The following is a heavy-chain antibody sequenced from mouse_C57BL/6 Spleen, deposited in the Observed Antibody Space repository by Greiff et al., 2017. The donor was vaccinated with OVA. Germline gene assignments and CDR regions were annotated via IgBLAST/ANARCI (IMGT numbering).Heavy chain of an antibody. D-gene: IGHD2-4*01. Sequence: VKLQESGPGLVAPSQSLSITCTVSGFSLTSYAISWVRQPPGKGLEWLGVIWTGGGTNYNSALKSRLSISKDNSKSQVFLKMNSLPTDDTARYYCARNDYDERGYAMDYWGQGTSVTVSS. J-gene: IGHJ4*01. CDR1: GFSLTSYA. V-gene: IGHV2-9-1*01. CDR3: ARNDYDERGYAMDY. CDR2: IWTGGGT.